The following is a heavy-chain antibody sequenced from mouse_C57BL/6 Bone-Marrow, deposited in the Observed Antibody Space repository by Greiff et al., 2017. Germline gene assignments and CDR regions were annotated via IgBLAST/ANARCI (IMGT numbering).Heavy chain of an antibody. CDR1: GYTFTSYW. Sequence: QVQLQQPGAELVKPGASVKVSCKASGYTFTSYWMHWVKQRPGQGLEWIGRIHPSDSATNYNQQFKGKATLTVNQSSSTAYLLLSSLTSEGSAVYYCAKRYYVGSSNDYYAMDYWGQGTSGTVSS. D-gene: IGHD1-1*01. V-gene: IGHV1-74*01. CDR2: IHPSDSAT. J-gene: IGHJ4*01. CDR3: AKRYYVGSSNDYYAMDY.